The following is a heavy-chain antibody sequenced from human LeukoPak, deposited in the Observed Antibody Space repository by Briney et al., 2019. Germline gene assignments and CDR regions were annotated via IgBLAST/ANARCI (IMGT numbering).Heavy chain of an antibody. CDR3: AKGDAHGDYFYFDN. Sequence: GGSLRLSCVASGFSLTTYGILWVRQAPGKGLEWVSGISGSGVSTYYADSVKGRFTISRDNSKNTVFLQMSSLSPEDTATYYCAKGDAHGDYFYFDNWGQGTLVTVSS. J-gene: IGHJ4*02. CDR1: GFSLTTYG. D-gene: IGHD4-17*01. CDR2: ISGSGVST. V-gene: IGHV3-23*01.